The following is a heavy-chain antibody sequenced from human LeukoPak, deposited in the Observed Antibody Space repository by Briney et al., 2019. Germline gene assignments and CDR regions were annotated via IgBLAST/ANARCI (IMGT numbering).Heavy chain of an antibody. CDR2: INHSGST. CDR1: GGSFRGYY. D-gene: IGHD3-10*01. J-gene: IGHJ6*03. CDR3: ARDERAYYSGSGSSSPRDYYYYYYMDV. V-gene: IGHV4-34*01. Sequence: SETLSLTCAVYGGSFRGYYWSWIRQPPGKGLEWIGEINHSGSTNYNPSLKSRVTISVETSKSQFSLKLSSVTAADTAVYYCARDERAYYSGSGSSSPRDYYYYYYMDVWGKGITVSVSS.